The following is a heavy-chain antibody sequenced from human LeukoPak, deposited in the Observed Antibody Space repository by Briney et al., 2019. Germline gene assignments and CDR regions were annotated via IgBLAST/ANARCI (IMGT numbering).Heavy chain of an antibody. Sequence: GGSLRLSCAASGFTFSSYWMSWVRQAPGKGLEWVANIKQGGSEKYYVDSVKGRFTISRDNAKNSLYLQMSSLRAEDTAVYYCAKKLRSLGGATPFDYWGQGTLVTVSS. D-gene: IGHD1-26*01. J-gene: IGHJ4*02. V-gene: IGHV3-7*03. CDR3: AKKLRSLGGATPFDY. CDR2: IKQGGSEK. CDR1: GFTFSSYW.